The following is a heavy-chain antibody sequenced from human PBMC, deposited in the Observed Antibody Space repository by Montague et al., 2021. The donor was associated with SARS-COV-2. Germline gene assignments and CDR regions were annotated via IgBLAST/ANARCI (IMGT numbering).Heavy chain of an antibody. CDR1: GFSLTTRGLC. CDR3: ARIKNCSASGTSADWYFDL. CDR2: TEWDDDE. D-gene: IGHD3-10*01. Sequence: PALVKPTQTLTLTCTLSGFSLTTRGLCVNWIRQPPGKALEWLAHTEWDDDEYYSISLKTRLTISKDTSKNQVVLTMTNMDPVDTATYYCARIKNCSASGTSADWYFDLWGRGTLVTVSS. V-gene: IGHV2-70*01. J-gene: IGHJ2*01.